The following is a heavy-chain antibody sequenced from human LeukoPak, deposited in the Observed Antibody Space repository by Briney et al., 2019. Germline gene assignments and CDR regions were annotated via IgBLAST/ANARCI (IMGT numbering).Heavy chain of an antibody. Sequence: SETLSLTCTVSGASISTSYRYWIRQPPGKGLEWIGYIHYSGDINYNPSLKSRVTISAYTSKNQLSLKLSSVTAADTAVYYCARVGCSGGSCYPDYWGQGTLVTVSS. D-gene: IGHD2-15*01. J-gene: IGHJ4*02. CDR1: GASISTSY. CDR2: IHYSGDI. CDR3: ARVGCSGGSCYPDY. V-gene: IGHV4-59*01.